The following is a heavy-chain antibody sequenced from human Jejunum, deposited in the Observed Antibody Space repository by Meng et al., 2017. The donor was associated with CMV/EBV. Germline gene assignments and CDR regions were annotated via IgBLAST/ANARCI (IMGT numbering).Heavy chain of an antibody. CDR3: ARDPTPDGSDY. V-gene: IGHV4-39*07. D-gene: IGHD3-10*01. CDR1: APSISDSSYY. CDR2: VYYSGST. J-gene: IGHJ4*02. Sequence: QLQLEDSAPGLVKPSETPLLTCTMSAPSISDSSYYWGWIRQPPGKGPEWIGSVYYSGSTYYNPSLESRVAISVDTSKNQFSLKLTSVTAADTATYYCARDPTPDGSDYWGRGTLVTVSS.